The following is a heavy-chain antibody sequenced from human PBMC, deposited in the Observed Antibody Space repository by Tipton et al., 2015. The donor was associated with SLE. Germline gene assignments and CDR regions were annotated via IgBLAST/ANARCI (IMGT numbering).Heavy chain of an antibody. V-gene: IGHV4-59*08. J-gene: IGHJ6*02. Sequence: TLSLTCTVSGASVSSFCWNWIRQSPGKGLEWIGCVCNSGSANYDPSHKSRGTISVDTSRHHFSLERTSVTAADTAVYYCARQRLRLLSPLDSWGQGTTVTVSS. CDR2: VCNSGSA. D-gene: IGHD3-16*01. CDR1: GASVSSFC. CDR3: ARQRLRLLSPLDS.